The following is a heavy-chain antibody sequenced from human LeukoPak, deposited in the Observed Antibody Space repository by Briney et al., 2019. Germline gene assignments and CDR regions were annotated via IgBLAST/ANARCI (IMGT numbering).Heavy chain of an antibody. CDR2: IYYSGST. V-gene: IGHV4-30-4*01. CDR3: AREGHGSGSYYTPPIDY. Sequence: SETLSLTCTVSGGSLSSYYWSWIRQPPGKGLEWIGYIYYSGSTYYNPSLKSRVTISVDTSKNQFSLKLSSVTAADTAVYYCAREGHGSGSYYTPPIDYWGQGTLVTVSS. J-gene: IGHJ4*02. CDR1: GGSLSSYY. D-gene: IGHD3-10*01.